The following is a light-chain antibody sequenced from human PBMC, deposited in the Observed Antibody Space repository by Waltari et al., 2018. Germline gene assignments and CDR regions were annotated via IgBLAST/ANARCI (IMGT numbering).Light chain of an antibody. V-gene: IGKV6-21*01. Sequence: EIVLTQSPYFHSVTPKEKVTITCRDSQSIGSSLHWDQQKPDQSPKLRIKYASQSCSGVPSRFSGSGSETDFTLTIDSLEAEDAAAYYCHQSSSLPWTFGQGTKVEIK. CDR1: QSIGSS. CDR2: YAS. J-gene: IGKJ1*01. CDR3: HQSSSLPWT.